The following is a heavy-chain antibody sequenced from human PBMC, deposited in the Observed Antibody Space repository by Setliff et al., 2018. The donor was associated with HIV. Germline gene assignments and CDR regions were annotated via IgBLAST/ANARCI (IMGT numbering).Heavy chain of an antibody. CDR2: IYPGDSDI. J-gene: IGHJ6*03. CDR3: VRHRSAVADTRIGYCYYMDV. D-gene: IGHD6-19*01. CDR1: GYTFTNYW. V-gene: IGHV5-51*01. Sequence: PGESLTISCEASGYTFTNYWIGWVRQMPGKGLEWMGIIYPGDSDIIYSPSFQGQVTISADKSITTAYLQWSSLKASDTAIYYCVRHRSAVADTRIGYCYYMDVWGKGTTVTVSS.